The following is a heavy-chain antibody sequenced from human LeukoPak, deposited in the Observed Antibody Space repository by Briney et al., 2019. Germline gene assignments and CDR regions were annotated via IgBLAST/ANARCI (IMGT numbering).Heavy chain of an antibody. V-gene: IGHV3-9*01. Sequence: GGSLRLSCAASGFTFDDYAMHWVRQAPGKGLEWVSGIGWNSGSIGYADSVKGRFTISRDNAKNSLYLQMNSLRAEDTALYYCAKGEGGILGYCSSTSCYGVDYWGQGTLVTVSS. CDR3: AKGEGGILGYCSSTSCYGVDY. J-gene: IGHJ4*02. CDR2: IGWNSGSI. CDR1: GFTFDDYA. D-gene: IGHD2-2*01.